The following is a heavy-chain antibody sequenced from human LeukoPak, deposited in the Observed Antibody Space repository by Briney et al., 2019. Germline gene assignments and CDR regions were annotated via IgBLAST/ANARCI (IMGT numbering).Heavy chain of an antibody. D-gene: IGHD2-15*01. CDR2: ISSSSSYI. Sequence: NPGGSLRLSCAASGFTFSSYSMNWVRQAPGKGLEWVSSISSSSSYIYYADSVKGRFTISRDNAKNSLYLQMNSLRAEDTAVYYCARGGGFCSGGSCYPPLDYWGQGTLVTVSS. V-gene: IGHV3-21*01. CDR1: GFTFSSYS. CDR3: ARGGGFCSGGSCYPPLDY. J-gene: IGHJ4*02.